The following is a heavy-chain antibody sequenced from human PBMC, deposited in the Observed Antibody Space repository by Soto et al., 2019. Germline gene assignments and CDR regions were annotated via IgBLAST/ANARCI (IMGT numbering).Heavy chain of an antibody. D-gene: IGHD3-9*01. V-gene: IGHV4-34*01. CDR3: ARGRGYDILTGYSYYYYGMDV. CDR1: GGSMNAHY. CDR2: INHSGST. Sequence: PSETLSLTCTVSGGSMNAHYWSWIRQPPGKGLEWIGEINHSGSTNYNPSLKSRVTISVDTSKNQFSLKLSSVTAADTAVYYCARGRGYDILTGYSYYYYGMDVWGQGTTVTVSS. J-gene: IGHJ6*02.